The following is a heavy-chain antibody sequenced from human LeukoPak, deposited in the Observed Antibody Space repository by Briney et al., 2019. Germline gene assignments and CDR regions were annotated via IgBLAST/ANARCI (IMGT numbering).Heavy chain of an antibody. Sequence: PSETLSLTCTVSGGSISSGGYYWSWIRQHPGKGLEWIGYIYYSGSTYYNTSLKSRVTISVDTSKNQFSLKLSSVTAADTAVYYCARGNYDFWSGTTNYYFDYWGQGTLVTVSS. CDR3: ARGNYDFWSGTTNYYFDY. V-gene: IGHV4-31*03. J-gene: IGHJ4*02. CDR1: GGSISSGGYY. CDR2: IYYSGST. D-gene: IGHD3-3*01.